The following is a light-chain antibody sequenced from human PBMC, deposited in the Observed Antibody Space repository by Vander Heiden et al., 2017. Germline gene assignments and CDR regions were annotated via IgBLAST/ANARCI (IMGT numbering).Light chain of an antibody. CDR3: QAWDSSTGVV. Sequence: SSALTQPPSVPVSPGQTASITCSGDKLGDKYACWYQQKPGQSPVLVIYQDSKRPSGIPERFSGSNSGNTATLTISGTQAMDEADYYCQAWDSSTGVVFGGGTKLTVL. V-gene: IGLV3-1*01. CDR2: QDS. CDR1: KLGDKY. J-gene: IGLJ2*01.